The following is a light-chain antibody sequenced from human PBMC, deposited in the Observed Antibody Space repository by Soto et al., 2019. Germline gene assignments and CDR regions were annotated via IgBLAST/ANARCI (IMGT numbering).Light chain of an antibody. CDR2: EVT. Sequence: QSVLTQPASVSGSPGQSITISCAGTSSDVGGYDYVSWYQHHPGKAPKLMIYEVTNRPSGVSNRFSGSKSGNTASLSISGHQAAEDADYYCTSYTASGTAVFGGGTKLT. V-gene: IGLV2-14*01. CDR3: TSYTASGTAV. J-gene: IGLJ2*01. CDR1: SSDVGGYDY.